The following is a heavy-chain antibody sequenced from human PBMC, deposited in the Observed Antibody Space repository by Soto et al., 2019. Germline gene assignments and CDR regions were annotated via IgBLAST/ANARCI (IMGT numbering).Heavy chain of an antibody. CDR2: ISYSGST. D-gene: IGHD2-15*01. Sequence: QVQLQESGPGLVKPSQTLSLTCTVSGGSISSGNWYWRWIRQPPGKGLEWIGFISYSGSTYYSTSLTSRVTISVDTSKSQFSLTLSFVTAADTSVYYCATMGTPATGLYFFDYWGQGSLVTVSS. J-gene: IGHJ4*02. V-gene: IGHV4-30-4*01. CDR1: GGSISSGNWY. CDR3: ATMGTPATGLYFFDY.